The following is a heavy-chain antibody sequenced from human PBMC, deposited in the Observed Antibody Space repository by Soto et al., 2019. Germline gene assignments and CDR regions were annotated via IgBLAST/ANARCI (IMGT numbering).Heavy chain of an antibody. CDR2: ISSSSSTI. Sequence: GGSLRLSCAASGFTFSSYSMNWVRQAPGKGPEWVSYISSSSSTIYYADSVKGRFTISRDNAKNSLYLQMNSLRAEDTAVYYCAREYCSSASCLNWFDPWARGTLVPVSS. J-gene: IGHJ5*02. D-gene: IGHD2-2*01. V-gene: IGHV3-48*01. CDR3: AREYCSSASCLNWFDP. CDR1: GFTFSSYS.